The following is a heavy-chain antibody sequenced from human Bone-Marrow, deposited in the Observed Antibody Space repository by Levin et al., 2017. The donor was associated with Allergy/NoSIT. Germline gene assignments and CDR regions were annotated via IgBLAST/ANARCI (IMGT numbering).Heavy chain of an antibody. Sequence: ASVKVSCKASGYTFTGYYMHWVRQAPGQGLEWMGWINPNSGGTNYAQKFQGRVTMTRDTSISTAYMELSRLRSDDTAVYYCARDFGSLGAFDIWGQGTMVTVSS. D-gene: IGHD1-26*01. CDR2: INPNSGGT. V-gene: IGHV1-2*02. CDR3: ARDFGSLGAFDI. CDR1: GYTFTGYY. J-gene: IGHJ3*02.